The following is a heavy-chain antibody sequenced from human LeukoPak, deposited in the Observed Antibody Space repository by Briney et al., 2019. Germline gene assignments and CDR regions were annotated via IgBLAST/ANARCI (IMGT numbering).Heavy chain of an antibody. J-gene: IGHJ5*02. CDR3: ARYSYGRTSNWFDP. CDR1: GGSIRSGDYS. V-gene: IGHV4-61*08. Sequence: SETLSLTCTVSGGSIRSGDYSWSWIRQPPGKGLEWIGYIYYSGSTNYNPSLKSRVTISVDTSKNQFSLKLSSVTAADTAVYYCARYSYGRTSNWFDPWGQGTLVTVSS. CDR2: IYYSGST. D-gene: IGHD5-18*01.